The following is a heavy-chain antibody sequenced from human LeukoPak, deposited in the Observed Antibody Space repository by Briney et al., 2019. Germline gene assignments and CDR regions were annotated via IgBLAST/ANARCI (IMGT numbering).Heavy chain of an antibody. J-gene: IGHJ4*02. CDR1: GGSISCGGHY. CDR2: IYSTGST. V-gene: IGHV4-61*02. Sequence: SETLSLTCTVSGGSISCGGHYWSWIRQPAGKGLEYLGRIYSTGSTNYNPSLRSRVTISVDTSKNHFSLKLSSVTAADTAVYYCARDQTYSGSGIYTYFDYWGQGILVTVSS. D-gene: IGHD3-10*01. CDR3: ARDQTYSGSGIYTYFDY.